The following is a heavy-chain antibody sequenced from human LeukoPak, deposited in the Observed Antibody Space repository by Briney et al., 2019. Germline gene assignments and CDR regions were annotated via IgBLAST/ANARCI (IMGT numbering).Heavy chain of an antibody. CDR2: IYTSGST. CDR3: ARQAAYYDSSGRAF. D-gene: IGHD3-22*01. J-gene: IGHJ4*02. V-gene: IGHV4-4*07. Sequence: SETLSLTCTVSGGSISSYYWSWIRQPAGKGLEWIGRIYTSGSTNYNPSLKSRVTISVDTSKNQFSLKLSSVTAADTAVYYCARQAAYYDSSGRAFWGQGTLVTVSS. CDR1: GGSISSYY.